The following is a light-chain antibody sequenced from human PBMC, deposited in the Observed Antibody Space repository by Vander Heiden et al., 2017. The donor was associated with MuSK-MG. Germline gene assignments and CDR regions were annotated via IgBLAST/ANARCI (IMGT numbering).Light chain of an antibody. CDR2: AAS. CDR1: QGIRND. V-gene: IGKV1-6*01. CDR3: RQDYNYPRT. Sequence: AIQMTQSPSSLSASVGDRVTITCRASQGIRNDLGWYQQKPGKAPKLLIYAASSLQSGVPSRFSGSGSGTDFTLTIRSLQPEDFATYYCRQDYNYPRTFGQGTKVEIK. J-gene: IGKJ1*01.